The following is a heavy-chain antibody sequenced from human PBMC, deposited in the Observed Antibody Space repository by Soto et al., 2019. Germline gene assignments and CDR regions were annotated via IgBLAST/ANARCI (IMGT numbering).Heavy chain of an antibody. V-gene: IGHV3-21*01. J-gene: IGHJ5*02. CDR3: ARGGDMTTVTPNWFDP. CDR1: GFTFSSYS. D-gene: IGHD4-17*01. Sequence: GGSLRLSCAASGFTFSSYSMNWVRQAPGKGLEWVSSISSSSSYIYYADSVKGRFTISRDNAKNSLYLQMNSLRAEDTAVYYCARGGDMTTVTPNWFDPWGQGTLVTVSS. CDR2: ISSSSSYI.